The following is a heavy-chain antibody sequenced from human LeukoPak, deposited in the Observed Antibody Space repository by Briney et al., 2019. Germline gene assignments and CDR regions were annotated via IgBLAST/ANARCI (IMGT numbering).Heavy chain of an antibody. CDR3: ARVYYGGKTPSPGGH. CDR1: GYTFTGYY. Sequence: GASVKVSCKASGYTFTGYYMHWVRQAPGQGLEWMGWINPNSGGTNYAQKFQGRVTMTRDTSISTAYMELSRLRSDDTAMYYCARVYYGGKTPSPGGHWGQGTLVTVSS. CDR2: INPNSGGT. V-gene: IGHV1-2*02. J-gene: IGHJ4*02. D-gene: IGHD4-23*01.